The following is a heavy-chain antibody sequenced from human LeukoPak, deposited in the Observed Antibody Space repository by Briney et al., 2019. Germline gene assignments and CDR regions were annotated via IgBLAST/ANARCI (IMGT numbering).Heavy chain of an antibody. Sequence: SEALPLTCTVSGGSISSYYWSWIRQPPGKGLEWIGYIYYSGSTNYNPSLKSRVTISVDTSKNQFSLKLSSVTAADTAVYYCAGTFWSGYRYYYYGMDVWGQGTTVTVSS. J-gene: IGHJ6*02. V-gene: IGHV4-59*08. CDR3: AGTFWSGYRYYYYGMDV. CDR1: GGSISSYY. D-gene: IGHD3-3*01. CDR2: IYYSGST.